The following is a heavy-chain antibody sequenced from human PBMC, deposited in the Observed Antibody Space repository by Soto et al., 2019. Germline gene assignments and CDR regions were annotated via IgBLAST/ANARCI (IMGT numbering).Heavy chain of an antibody. Sequence: EVQVVESGGGLVKPGGSLRLSCAASGFTFSSYSMSWVRQAPGKGLEWVSSITSSTTYIHYGDSVKGRFAISRDNGRNSLFLQMDSLGGGGTAWYFCARDPNYYGSGSGGDYLGQGTLVTVSS. CDR3: ARDPNYYGSGSGGDY. V-gene: IGHV3-21*01. J-gene: IGHJ4*02. CDR1: GFTFSSYS. CDR2: ITSSTTYI. D-gene: IGHD3-10*01.